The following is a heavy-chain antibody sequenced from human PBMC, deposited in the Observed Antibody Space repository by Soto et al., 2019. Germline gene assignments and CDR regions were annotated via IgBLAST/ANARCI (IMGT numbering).Heavy chain of an antibody. J-gene: IGHJ4*02. D-gene: IGHD3-22*01. CDR1: GFSLSTREVG. Sequence: QITLKESGPTLVKPTKTLTLTCTFSGFSLSTREVGVGWIRQSPGKALEWLAVIYWDDSKHYSPSLKSRVTITKDTSNNQVVPAVTDMDSVDTAIYYCAHSYDGTSRYWGQGTLVTFSS. CDR3: AHSYDGTSRY. CDR2: IYWDDSK. V-gene: IGHV2-5*02.